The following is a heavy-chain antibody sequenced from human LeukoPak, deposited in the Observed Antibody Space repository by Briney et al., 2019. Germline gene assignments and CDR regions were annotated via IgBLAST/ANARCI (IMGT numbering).Heavy chain of an antibody. J-gene: IGHJ4*01. D-gene: IGHD6-19*01. CDR3: ARESIAVAGAPFDY. CDR1: GFTFSSYE. V-gene: IGHV3-48*03. Sequence: GGSLRLSCAASGFTFSSYEMNWVSQAPGKGLEWVSYISSGSTIYDADPVKGRFTISRDNAKNSLYLQMNSLRAEDTAVYYCARESIAVAGAPFDYWGHGTLVTVSS. CDR2: ISSGSTI.